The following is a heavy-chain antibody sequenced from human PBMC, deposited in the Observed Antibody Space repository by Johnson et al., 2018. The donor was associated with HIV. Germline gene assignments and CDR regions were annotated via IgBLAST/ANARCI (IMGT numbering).Heavy chain of an antibody. V-gene: IGHV3-20*04. Sequence: VQLVESGGGLMQPGGSLRLSCAASRFTFKTYTMHWVRQAPGKGLEWVSGINYYGSSTGYADSVKGRFTISRDNAKNSLYLQMNSLRVEDTALYYCARLPSGYSRDDLDIWGQGTMVTVSS. J-gene: IGHJ3*02. CDR2: INYYGSST. CDR3: ARLPSGYSRDDLDI. D-gene: IGHD5-18*01. CDR1: RFTFKTYT.